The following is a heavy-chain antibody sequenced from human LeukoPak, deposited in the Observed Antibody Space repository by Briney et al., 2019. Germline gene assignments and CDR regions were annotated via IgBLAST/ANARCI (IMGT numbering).Heavy chain of an antibody. Sequence: PGGSLRLSCAASGFTFSSYEMNWVRQAPGKGLEWVSYISSSGSTIYYADSVKGRFTISRDNAKNSLYLQMNSLRAEDTAVYYCARGQRAYYCDSSGPRARSAEYFQHWGQGTLVTVSS. J-gene: IGHJ1*01. V-gene: IGHV3-48*03. D-gene: IGHD3-22*01. CDR2: ISSSGSTI. CDR1: GFTFSSYE. CDR3: ARGQRAYYCDSSGPRARSAEYFQH.